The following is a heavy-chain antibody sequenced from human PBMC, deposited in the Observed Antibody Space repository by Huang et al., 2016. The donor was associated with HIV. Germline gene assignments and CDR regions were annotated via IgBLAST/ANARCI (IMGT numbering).Heavy chain of an antibody. V-gene: IGHV4-39*01. CDR3: ARSLYYDYVWGRYRHAYYFDY. D-gene: IGHD3-16*02. CDR2: IYYSGST. CDR1: GGSISSSYY. J-gene: IGHJ4*02. Sequence: QLLLQESGPGLVKPSETLSLTCTVSGGSISSSYYWGWIRQPPGKGLEWVGSIYYSGSTYSNPSLNSRFNITLDTSKSQFSLRRRSVSAADTAVYYCARSLYYDYVWGRYRHAYYFDYWGQGTLVTVSS.